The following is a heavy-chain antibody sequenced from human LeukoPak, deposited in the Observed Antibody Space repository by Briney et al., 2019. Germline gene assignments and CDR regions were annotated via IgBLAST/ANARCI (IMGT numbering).Heavy chain of an antibody. CDR3: VGATISSAGFSLDY. Sequence: SGTLSLTCTVSGGSISSHYWTWIRQPPGKGLEWIGYVYYLGSTNYNPSLDSRVTISLDTSKNQFSLRLSSVTAADTALYYCVGATISSAGFSLDYWGQGTLVTVSS. D-gene: IGHD6-13*01. J-gene: IGHJ4*02. CDR1: GGSISSHY. V-gene: IGHV4-59*11. CDR2: VYYLGST.